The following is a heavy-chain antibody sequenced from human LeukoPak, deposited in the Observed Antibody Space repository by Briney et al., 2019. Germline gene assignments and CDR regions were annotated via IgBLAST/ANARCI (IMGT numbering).Heavy chain of an antibody. J-gene: IGHJ4*02. D-gene: IGHD3-10*01. Sequence: PGGSLRLSCAASGFTFNTNAMNWVRQAPGKGLEWVSAVTGDGGSTYYADSVKGRFTISRDNAKNSLFLQMNSLRAEDTAVYYCARDFAREFTIDYWGQGTLVTVSS. CDR3: ARDFAREFTIDY. CDR1: GFTFNTNA. CDR2: VTGDGGST. V-gene: IGHV3-23*01.